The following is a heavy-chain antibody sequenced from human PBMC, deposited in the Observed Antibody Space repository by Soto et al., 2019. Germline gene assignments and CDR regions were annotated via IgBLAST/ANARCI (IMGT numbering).Heavy chain of an antibody. CDR2: ISGSGGST. D-gene: IGHD6-19*01. CDR3: ARRSSGWYFDY. V-gene: IGHV3-23*01. J-gene: IGHJ4*02. CDR1: GFTFSSYA. Sequence: VQLLESGGGLVQPGGSLRLSCAASGFTFSSYAMNWVRQAPGKGLEWVSVISGSGGSTYYADSVKGRFTIFRDNSKNTLYLQMNSLRAEDTAVYYCARRSSGWYFDYWGQGTLVTVSS.